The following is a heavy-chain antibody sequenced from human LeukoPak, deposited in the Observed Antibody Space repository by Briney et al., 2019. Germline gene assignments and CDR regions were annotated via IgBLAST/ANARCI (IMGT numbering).Heavy chain of an antibody. V-gene: IGHV4-34*01. Sequence: PSETLSLTCAVYGGSFSGHYWSWIRQSPGKGLEWIGEINHSGSTNYNPSLKSRVTISVDTSKNQFSLKLSSVAAADTAAYYCARGIVATWYFDYWGQGTLVTVSS. CDR1: GGSFSGHY. J-gene: IGHJ4*02. CDR2: INHSGST. CDR3: ARGIVATWYFDY. D-gene: IGHD5-12*01.